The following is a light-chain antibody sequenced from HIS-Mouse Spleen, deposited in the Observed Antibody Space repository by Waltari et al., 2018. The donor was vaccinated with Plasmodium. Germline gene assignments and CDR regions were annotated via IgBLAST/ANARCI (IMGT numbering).Light chain of an antibody. Sequence: SYELTQPPSVSVSPGQTARIPCSGDALPKNYAYWYQQKSGQAPVLVIYEDSKRPSGIPERFSGSSSGTMATLTISGAQVEDEADYYCYSTDSRGNHRVFGGGTKLTVL. J-gene: IGLJ3*02. V-gene: IGLV3-10*01. CDR2: EDS. CDR3: YSTDSRGNHRV. CDR1: ALPKNY.